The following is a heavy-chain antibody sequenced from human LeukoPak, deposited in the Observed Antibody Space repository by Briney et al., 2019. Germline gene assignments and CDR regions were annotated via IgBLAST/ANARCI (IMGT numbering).Heavy chain of an antibody. CDR1: GFTFSSYA. Sequence: GGSLRLSCTASGFTFSSYAMNGVRQAPGKGLEWVSLISGDGGSTYYADSVKGRFTISRDNSKNTLYLQMNSLRAEDTAVYYCAKDPGDGYYYGMDVWGQGTTVTVSS. CDR2: ISGDGGST. D-gene: IGHD5-24*01. J-gene: IGHJ6*02. V-gene: IGHV3-23*01. CDR3: AKDPGDGYYYGMDV.